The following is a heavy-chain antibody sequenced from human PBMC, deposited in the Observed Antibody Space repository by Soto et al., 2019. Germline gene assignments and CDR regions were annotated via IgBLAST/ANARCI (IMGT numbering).Heavy chain of an antibody. CDR2: ISYDGSNK. V-gene: IGHV3-30*18. CDR1: GFTFSSYG. J-gene: IGHJ4*02. CDR3: AKELTGTTAFDY. D-gene: IGHD1-20*01. Sequence: QVQLVESGGGVVQPGRSLRLSCAASGFTFSSYGMHWVRQAPGKGLEWVAVISYDGSNKYYADSVKGRFTISRDNSKNKLYLQMNSLRAEDTAVYYCAKELTGTTAFDYWGQGTLVTVSS.